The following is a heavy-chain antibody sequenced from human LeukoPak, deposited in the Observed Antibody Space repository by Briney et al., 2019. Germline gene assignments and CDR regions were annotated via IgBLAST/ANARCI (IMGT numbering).Heavy chain of an antibody. Sequence: SETLSLTCAVYGGSFSGYYWSWIRQPPGKGLEWIGEINHSGSTNYNPPLKSRVTISVDTSKNQFSLKLSSVTAADTAVYYCASLVGVGFDAFDIWGQGTMVTVSS. D-gene: IGHD3-3*01. J-gene: IGHJ3*02. CDR2: INHSGST. V-gene: IGHV4-34*01. CDR1: GGSFSGYY. CDR3: ASLVGVGFDAFDI.